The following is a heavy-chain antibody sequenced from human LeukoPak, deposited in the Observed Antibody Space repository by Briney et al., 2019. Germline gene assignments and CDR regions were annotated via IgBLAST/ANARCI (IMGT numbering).Heavy chain of an antibody. J-gene: IGHJ4*02. Sequence: SETLSLTCTVSGGSISSSSYYWGWIRQPPGKGLEWIGSIYYSGSTNYNPSLQSRVTISVDTSKNQLSLKRSSVTAADTAVYYCARQTGSGLFILPGGQGTLVTVSS. CDR3: ARQTGSGLFILP. D-gene: IGHD3/OR15-3a*01. CDR1: GGSISSSSYY. V-gene: IGHV4-39*01. CDR2: IYYSGST.